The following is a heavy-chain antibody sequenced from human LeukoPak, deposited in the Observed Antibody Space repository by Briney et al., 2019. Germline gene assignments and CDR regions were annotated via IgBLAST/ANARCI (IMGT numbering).Heavy chain of an antibody. Sequence: PGGSLRLSCAASGFTFSRYSMNWVRQAPGKGLEWVSYISSSSSTVYYADSLKGRFTISRDNAKNSLYLQMNSLRDEDTAVYYCARAQTYYGSGSYSYWGQGTLVTVSS. CDR2: ISSSSSTV. J-gene: IGHJ4*02. CDR1: GFTFSRYS. CDR3: ARAQTYYGSGSYSY. V-gene: IGHV3-48*02. D-gene: IGHD3-10*01.